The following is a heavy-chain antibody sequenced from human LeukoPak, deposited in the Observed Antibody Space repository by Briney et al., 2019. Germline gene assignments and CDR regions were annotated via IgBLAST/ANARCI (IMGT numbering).Heavy chain of an antibody. CDR2: IYTSGST. Sequence: PSETLSLTCTVSGGSISSYYWSWIRQPPGKGLEWIGYIYTSGSTNYNPSLKSRVTISVDTSKNQFSLKLSSVTAADTAVYYCARPGAPYYYDSSGYYHDAFDIWGQGTMVTVSS. J-gene: IGHJ3*02. D-gene: IGHD3-22*01. CDR3: ARPGAPYYYDSSGYYHDAFDI. V-gene: IGHV4-4*09. CDR1: GGSISSYY.